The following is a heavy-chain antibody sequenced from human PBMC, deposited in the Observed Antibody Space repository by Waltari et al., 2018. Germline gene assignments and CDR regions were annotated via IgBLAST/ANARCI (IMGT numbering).Heavy chain of an antibody. CDR1: GGSITSRRPY. J-gene: IGHJ3*01. D-gene: IGHD5-12*01. CDR2: ISYAGAT. Sequence: GGSITSRRPYWGWIRQPPGQGLEWLGTISYAGATYSSPSPNSRVTVSRDTPKNQLSLTLGSVTASDTAVYYCATYIGASVGTAAFDVWGQGAMVTFSS. CDR3: ATYIGASVGTAAFDV. V-gene: IGHV4-39*01.